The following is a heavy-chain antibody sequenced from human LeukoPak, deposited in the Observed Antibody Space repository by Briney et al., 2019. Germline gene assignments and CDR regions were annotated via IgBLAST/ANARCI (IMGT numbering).Heavy chain of an antibody. D-gene: IGHD3-10*01. CDR2: IYHSGST. V-gene: IGHV4-4*02. J-gene: IGHJ5*02. Sequence: PSETLSLTCTVSGGSISSSNWWSWVRQPPGKGLEWIGEIYHSGSTNYNPSLKSRVTISVDKSKNQFSLKLSSVTAADTAVYYCAPRAMVRGRNWFDPWGQGTLVTVSS. CDR1: GGSISSSNW. CDR3: APRAMVRGRNWFDP.